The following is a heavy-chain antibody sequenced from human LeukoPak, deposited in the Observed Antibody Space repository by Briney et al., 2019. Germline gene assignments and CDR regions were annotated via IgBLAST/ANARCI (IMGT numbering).Heavy chain of an antibody. Sequence: PGGSLRLSCAASGFTFSSYAMSWVRQAPGKGLEWVSAISGSGGSTYYADSVKGRFTVSRDNSKNTLSLQMNSLRAEDMAIYYCAKTVIAVAGPYYFDYWGQGTLVTVSS. CDR1: GFTFSSYA. J-gene: IGHJ4*02. CDR3: AKTVIAVAGPYYFDY. CDR2: ISGSGGST. D-gene: IGHD6-19*01. V-gene: IGHV3-23*01.